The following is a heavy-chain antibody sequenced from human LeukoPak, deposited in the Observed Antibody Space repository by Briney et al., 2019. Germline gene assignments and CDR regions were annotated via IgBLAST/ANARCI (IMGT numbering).Heavy chain of an antibody. CDR3: ARAGAGVNWFDP. CDR1: GYTFTSYD. J-gene: IGHJ5*02. D-gene: IGHD2-8*01. CDR2: MNPNSGNT. Sequence: ASVKVSCKASGYTFTSYDINWVRQATGQGLEWMGWMNPNSGNTGYARKFQGRVTMTRNTSISTAYMELSSLRSEDTAVYYCARAGAGVNWFDPWGQGTLVTVSS. V-gene: IGHV1-8*01.